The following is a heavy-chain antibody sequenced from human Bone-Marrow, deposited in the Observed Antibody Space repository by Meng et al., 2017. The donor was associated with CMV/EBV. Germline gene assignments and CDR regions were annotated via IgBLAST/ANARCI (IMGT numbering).Heavy chain of an antibody. CDR3: AREIHPAYYYYGMDV. CDR2: INPSGGST. Sequence: ASVKVSCKASGYTFTSYYMHWVRQAPGQGLEWMGIINPSGGSTSYAQKFQGRVTMTRDTSKSTVYMELSSLRSEDTAVYYCAREIHPAYYYYGMDVWGQGTTVTVSS. V-gene: IGHV1-46*01. CDR1: GYTFTSYY. J-gene: IGHJ6*02.